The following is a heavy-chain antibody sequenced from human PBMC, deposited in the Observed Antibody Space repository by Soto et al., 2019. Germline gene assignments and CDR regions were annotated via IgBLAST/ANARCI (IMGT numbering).Heavy chain of an antibody. V-gene: IGHV1-2*04. D-gene: IGHD3-10*01. CDR3: ARATYYYGSGSYPYYYYYGMDV. CDR1: GYTFTGYY. Sequence: VASVKVSCKASGYTFTGYYMHWVRQAPGQGLEWMGWINPNSGGTNYAQKFQGWVTMTRDTSISTAYMELSRLRSDDTAVYYCARATYYYGSGSYPYYYYYGMDVWGQGTTVTVSS. CDR2: INPNSGGT. J-gene: IGHJ6*02.